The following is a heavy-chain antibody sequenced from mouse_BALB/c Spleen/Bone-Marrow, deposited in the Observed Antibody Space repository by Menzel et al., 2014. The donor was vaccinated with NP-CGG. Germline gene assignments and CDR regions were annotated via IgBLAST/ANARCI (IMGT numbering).Heavy chain of an antibody. J-gene: IGHJ4*01. D-gene: IGHD2-3*01. CDR2: IHPNSGNT. CDR1: GYTFTSTW. V-gene: IGHV1S130*01. Sequence: QVQLQQPGSVLVRPGDSVKLPCKASGYTFTSTWIHWAKQRPGQGLEWIGEIHPNSGNTKYNEKLKGKATLTADTSSSTAYVDLSSLTSEDSAVYYCTRDGVGGAMDYWGQGTSVTVSS. CDR3: TRDGVGGAMDY.